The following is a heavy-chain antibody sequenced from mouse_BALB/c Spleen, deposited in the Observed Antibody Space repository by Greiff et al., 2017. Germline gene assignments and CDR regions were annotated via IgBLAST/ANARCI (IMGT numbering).Heavy chain of an antibody. Sequence: EVQLVESGPGLVKPSQSLSLTCTVTGYSITSDYAWNWIRQFPGNKLEWMGYISYSGSTSYNPSLKSRISITRDTSKNQFFLQLNSVTTEDTATYYCAREGGRNSFGAWFAYWGQGTLVTVSA. V-gene: IGHV3-2*02. CDR2: ISYSGST. J-gene: IGHJ3*01. CDR1: GYSITSDYA. CDR3: AREGGRNSFGAWFAY. D-gene: IGHD1-2*01.